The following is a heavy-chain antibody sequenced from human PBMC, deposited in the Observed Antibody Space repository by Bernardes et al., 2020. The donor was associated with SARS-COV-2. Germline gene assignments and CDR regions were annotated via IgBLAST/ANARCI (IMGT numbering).Heavy chain of an antibody. V-gene: IGHV3-23*01. CDR2: ISGSGGNS. CDR3: AKVKGYDFWSGPGDY. Sequence: GGSLRLSCAASGFTFRDYAMSWVRQAPGKGLEWVSAISGSGGNSYYADSVKGRFTFSRDNSKNILYLQMNSLRAEDTAVYYCAKVKGYDFWSGPGDYWGQGTLVTVSS. D-gene: IGHD3-3*01. CDR1: GFTFRDYA. J-gene: IGHJ4*02.